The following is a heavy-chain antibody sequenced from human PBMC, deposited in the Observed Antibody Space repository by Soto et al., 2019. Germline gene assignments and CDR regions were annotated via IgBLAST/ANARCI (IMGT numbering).Heavy chain of an antibody. D-gene: IGHD3-10*01. CDR1: GITGSDNY. V-gene: IGHV3-53*01. CDR3: ARTLWFGKGWFDP. CDR2: IYNEGDT. Sequence: PGGSLRLSCIASGITGSDNYISWVRQAPGRGLEWVSVIYNEGDTHYADSVKGRFTISRDTSNNIIYHQKSSLRADDTAVYYCARTLWFGKGWFDPWGQGTLVTVSS. J-gene: IGHJ5*02.